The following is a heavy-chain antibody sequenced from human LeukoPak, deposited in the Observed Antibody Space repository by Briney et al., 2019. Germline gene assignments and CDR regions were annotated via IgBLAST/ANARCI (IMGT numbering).Heavy chain of an antibody. CDR2: ISYDGSNK. D-gene: IGHD4-17*01. J-gene: IGHJ4*02. Sequence: PGGSLRLSCAASGFTFSSYAMHWVRQAPGKGLEWVAVISYDGSNKYYADSVKGRFTISRDNSKNTLYLQMNSLRAEDTAVYYCARGDYGDRWMYFDYWGQGTLVTVSS. CDR3: ARGDYGDRWMYFDY. CDR1: GFTFSSYA. V-gene: IGHV3-30-3*01.